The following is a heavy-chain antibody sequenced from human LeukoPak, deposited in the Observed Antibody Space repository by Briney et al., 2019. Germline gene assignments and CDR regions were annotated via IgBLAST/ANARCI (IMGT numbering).Heavy chain of an antibody. CDR3: AKDISTNGN. CDR1: GFTFSSDA. CDR2: IIGSGAFT. V-gene: IGHV3-23*01. Sequence: GGSLRLSCAASGFTFSSDAMSWVRQAPGKGLEWVSAIIGSGAFTYYADSVNGRFTISRDNSKNTLYLQMNSLRAEDTAVYYCAKDISTNGNWGQGTLVTVSS. J-gene: IGHJ4*02. D-gene: IGHD1-26*01.